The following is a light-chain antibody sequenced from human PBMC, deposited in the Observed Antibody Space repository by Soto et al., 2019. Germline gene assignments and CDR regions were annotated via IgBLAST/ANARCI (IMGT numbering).Light chain of an antibody. Sequence: EIVLTQSPGTLSLSPGERATLSCRASQSVSSSYLAWYQQKPGQAPRLLIYGASSRATGIPVRFSGSGSGTDFTLTISRLEPEDFAVYYCQQLETFGQGTKVDIK. V-gene: IGKV3-20*01. CDR1: QSVSSSY. CDR3: QQLET. J-gene: IGKJ1*01. CDR2: GAS.